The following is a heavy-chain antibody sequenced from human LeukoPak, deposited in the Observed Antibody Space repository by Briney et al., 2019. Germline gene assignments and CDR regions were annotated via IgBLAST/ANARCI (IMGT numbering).Heavy chain of an antibody. CDR1: GFTFSSYS. CDR3: ARDRAWGNDAFDI. V-gene: IGHV3-21*01. Sequence: GGSLRLSCAASGFTFSSYSMIWVRQAPGKGLEWVSYISISSSSMYYADSMKGRITISRDNAKNSLYLQMNSLRAEDTAVYYCARDRAWGNDAFDIWGQGTMVTVS. J-gene: IGHJ3*02. D-gene: IGHD3-16*01. CDR2: ISISSSSM.